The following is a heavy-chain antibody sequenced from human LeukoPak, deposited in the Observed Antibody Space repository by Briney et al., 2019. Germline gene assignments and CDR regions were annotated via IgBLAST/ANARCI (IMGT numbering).Heavy chain of an antibody. CDR2: IKSKTDGGTT. V-gene: IGHV3-15*01. Sequence: GGSLRLSCAASGFTFSNAWMSWVRQAPGKGLEWVGCIKSKTDGGTTDYAAPVKGRFTISRDDSKNTLYLQMNSLKTEDTAVYYCTTFSMIVVVITDWGQGTLVTVSS. CDR1: GFTFSNAW. CDR3: TTFSMIVVVITD. J-gene: IGHJ4*02. D-gene: IGHD3-22*01.